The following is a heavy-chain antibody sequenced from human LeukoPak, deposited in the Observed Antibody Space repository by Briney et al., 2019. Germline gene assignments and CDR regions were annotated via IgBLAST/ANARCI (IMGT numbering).Heavy chain of an antibody. J-gene: IGHJ4*02. CDR2: IIPIFGTA. V-gene: IGHV1-69*01. CDR3: AGWYYYDSSGYYYYFDY. Sequence: PVKVSCKASGGTFSSYAISWVRQAPGQGLEWMGGIIPIFGTANYAQKFQGRVTITADESTSTAYMELSSLRSEDTAVYYCAGWYYYDSSGYYYYFDYWGQGTLVTVSS. CDR1: GGTFSSYA. D-gene: IGHD3-22*01.